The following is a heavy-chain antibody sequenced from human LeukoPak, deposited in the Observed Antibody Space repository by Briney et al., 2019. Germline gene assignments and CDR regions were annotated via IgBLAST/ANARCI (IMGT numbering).Heavy chain of an antibody. CDR2: INSDGSSI. V-gene: IGHV3-74*01. CDR1: GFTFSSHW. D-gene: IGHD5-18*01. CDR3: ASDTVDTAVGIDY. Sequence: PGGSLRLSCAASGFTFSSHWMHWVRQVPGKGLGWVSRINSDGSSISYAESGKGRFTISRDNAKNTLYLQMNSLRVEDTAVYHCASDTVDTAVGIDYWGQGTLVTVSS. J-gene: IGHJ4*02.